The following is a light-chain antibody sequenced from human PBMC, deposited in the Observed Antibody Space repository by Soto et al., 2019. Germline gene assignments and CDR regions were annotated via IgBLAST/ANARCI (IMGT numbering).Light chain of an antibody. J-gene: IGKJ3*01. V-gene: IGKV3-15*01. Sequence: EIVMTQSPATLSVSPGERATLSCRASQSVSSNLAWYQQKPGQAPRLLIFGASTRATGIPARFSGSGSGTEFTLTISSLQSEDFAVYYCQHYDNWPPATFGPGTKVEIK. CDR2: GAS. CDR3: QHYDNWPPAT. CDR1: QSVSSN.